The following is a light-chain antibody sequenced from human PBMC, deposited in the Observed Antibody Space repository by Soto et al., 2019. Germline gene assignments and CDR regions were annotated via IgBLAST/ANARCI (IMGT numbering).Light chain of an antibody. J-gene: IGKJ4*01. V-gene: IGKV1-9*01. Sequence: QLTQSPSSLSASVVDRVTITFLASQGISSYLGWYQQKPGKAPNLLIYDASTLHSGVPSRFSGGGSGTDFTLTISSLQPEDFATYYCQQVNVYPSTFGGGTKVDIK. CDR1: QGISSY. CDR2: DAS. CDR3: QQVNVYPST.